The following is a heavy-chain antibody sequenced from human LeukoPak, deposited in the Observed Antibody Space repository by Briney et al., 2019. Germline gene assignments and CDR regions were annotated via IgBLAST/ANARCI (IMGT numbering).Heavy chain of an antibody. CDR3: ARSGRNGVQAAIDY. Sequence: EASVKVSCKASGYTFTSYGISWLRQAPGQGLEWMGWISAYNGNTNYAQKLQGRVTMTKDTSTSKAYMELRSLRSDDTAVYYCARSGRNGVQAAIDYWGQGTLVTVSS. CDR2: ISAYNGNT. D-gene: IGHD2-2*02. V-gene: IGHV1-18*01. CDR1: GYTFTSYG. J-gene: IGHJ4*02.